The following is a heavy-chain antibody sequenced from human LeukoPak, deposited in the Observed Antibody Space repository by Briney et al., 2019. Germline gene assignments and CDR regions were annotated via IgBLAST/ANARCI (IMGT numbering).Heavy chain of an antibody. D-gene: IGHD6-13*01. CDR3: ARSMAPSGSLYFQH. V-gene: IGHV1-2*02. Sequence: ASVKVSCKASGYTFTGYYMHWVRRAPGQGLEWMGWTNSKSGGTNYAQKFQGRVTMTRDTSISAAYMELSRLRSDDTAVYYCARSMAPSGSLYFQHWGQGTLVTVSS. CDR1: GYTFTGYY. CDR2: TNSKSGGT. J-gene: IGHJ1*01.